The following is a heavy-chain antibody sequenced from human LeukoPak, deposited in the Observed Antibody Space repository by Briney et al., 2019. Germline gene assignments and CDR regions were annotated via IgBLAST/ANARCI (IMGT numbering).Heavy chain of an antibody. J-gene: IGHJ4*02. CDR1: GFTFGTYW. Sequence: VGSLRLSCAASGFTFGTYWMHWVREAPGKGLVWVSRINTDGSSTNYADSVKGRFTISRDNAKNTLYLQMNSLRAEDTAVYYCARALNWAFDFWGQGTLVSDSS. V-gene: IGHV3-74*01. D-gene: IGHD7-27*01. CDR3: ARALNWAFDF. CDR2: INTDGSST.